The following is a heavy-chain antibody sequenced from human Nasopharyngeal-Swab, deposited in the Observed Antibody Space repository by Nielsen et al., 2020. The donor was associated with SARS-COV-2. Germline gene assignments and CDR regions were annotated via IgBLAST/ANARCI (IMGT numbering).Heavy chain of an antibody. D-gene: IGHD3-3*01. Sequence: GRSLRLSCAASGFTFSSYSMNWVRQAPGKGLEWVSSISSSSSYIYYADSVKGRFTISRDNAKNPLYLQMNSLRAEDTAVYYCARDLRITIFGVAPYYYYGMDVWGQGTTVTVSS. CDR2: ISSSSSYI. J-gene: IGHJ6*02. V-gene: IGHV3-21*01. CDR1: GFTFSSYS. CDR3: ARDLRITIFGVAPYYYYGMDV.